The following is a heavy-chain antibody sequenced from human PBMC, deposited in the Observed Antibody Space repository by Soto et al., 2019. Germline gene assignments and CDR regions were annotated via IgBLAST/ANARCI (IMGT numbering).Heavy chain of an antibody. CDR3: ARDMEKLLWFGELSGYYYMDV. CDR1: GFTFSSYW. CDR2: IKQDGSEK. D-gene: IGHD3-10*01. V-gene: IGHV3-7*01. J-gene: IGHJ6*03. Sequence: PGGSLRLSCAASGFTFSSYWMSWVRQAPGKGLEWVANIKQDGSEKYYVDSVKGRFTISRDNAKNSLYLQMNSLRAEDTAVYYCARDMEKLLWFGELSGYYYMDVWGKGTTVTVSS.